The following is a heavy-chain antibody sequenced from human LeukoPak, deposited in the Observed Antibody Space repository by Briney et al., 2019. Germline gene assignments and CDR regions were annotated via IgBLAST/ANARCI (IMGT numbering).Heavy chain of an antibody. D-gene: IGHD6-19*01. CDR3: AREVQSEQWRKYYFDY. J-gene: IGHJ4*02. V-gene: IGHV3-21*01. Sequence: PGGSLRLSCAASGFNFSSYSMNWVRQAPGKGLEWVSSISSSSSYIYYADSVKGRFTHSRENANNLLYLQKNSLRAEDTAVYYCAREVQSEQWRKYYFDYWGQGTLVTVSS. CDR1: GFNFSSYS. CDR2: ISSSSSYI.